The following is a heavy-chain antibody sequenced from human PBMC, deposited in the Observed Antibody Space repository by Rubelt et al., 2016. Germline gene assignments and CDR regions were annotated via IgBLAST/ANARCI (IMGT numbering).Heavy chain of an antibody. V-gene: IGHV1-8*01. CDR3: ARGIDAGVDY. Sequence: QVQLVQSGAEVKMPGASVKVSCKASGYTFGTYDINWVRQATGQGLEWMGWMRPIGGSIGFAQKFQCRVTMTRNTSISTAYMELSGLRPEDTAVYYCARGIDAGVDYWGQGTVLTVSS. CDR2: MRPIGGSI. J-gene: IGHJ4*02. CDR1: GYTFGTYD. D-gene: IGHD2-15*01.